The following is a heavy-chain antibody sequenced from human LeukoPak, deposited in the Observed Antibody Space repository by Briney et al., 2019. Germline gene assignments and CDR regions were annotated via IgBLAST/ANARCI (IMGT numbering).Heavy chain of an antibody. V-gene: IGHV1-18*01. CDR3: ARDSGQLVPFDY. D-gene: IGHD6-6*01. CDR2: ISAYNGNT. CDR1: GYTFTSYG. J-gene: IGHJ4*02. Sequence: ASVKVSCKASGYTFTSYGITWVRQAPGQGLERMGWISAYNGNTNYAQKLQGRGTMTTDTSTSTAYMELRSLRSDDTAVYYCARDSGQLVPFDYWGQGTLVTVSS.